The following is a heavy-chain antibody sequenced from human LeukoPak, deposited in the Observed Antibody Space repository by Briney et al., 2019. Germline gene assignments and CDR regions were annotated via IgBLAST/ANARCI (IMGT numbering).Heavy chain of an antibody. J-gene: IGHJ6*02. CDR2: IYSGGST. V-gene: IGHV3-53*04. D-gene: IGHD3-10*01. Sequence: PGGSLRLSCAASGFTVSSNYMSWVRQAPGKGLEWVSVIYSGGSTYYADSVKGRFTISRHNSKNTLYLQMNSLRAEDTAVYYCARDLLSGDYYYGMDVWGQGTTVTVSS. CDR3: ARDLLSGDYYYGMDV. CDR1: GFTVSSNY.